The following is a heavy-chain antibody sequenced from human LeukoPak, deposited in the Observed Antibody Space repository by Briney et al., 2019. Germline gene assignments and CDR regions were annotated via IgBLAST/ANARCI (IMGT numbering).Heavy chain of an antibody. V-gene: IGHV3-53*01. CDR3: ASSASLVCLDY. CDR2: IYSGGST. Sequence: PGGSLRLSCAASGFTVSSNYMSWVRQAPGKGLEWVSVIYSGGSTYYANSVEGRFTISRDNSKNMLFLQMNSLRAEDTAVYFCASSASLVCLDYWGQGTLVTVSS. D-gene: IGHD2-2*01. J-gene: IGHJ4*02. CDR1: GFTVSSNY.